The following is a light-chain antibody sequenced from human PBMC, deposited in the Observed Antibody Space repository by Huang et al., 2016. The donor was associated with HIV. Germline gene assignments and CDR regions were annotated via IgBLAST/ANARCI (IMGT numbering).Light chain of an antibody. J-gene: IGKJ1*01. V-gene: IGKV3-11*01. CDR1: RSVSNY. CDR3: QQRSNWPRT. Sequence: EIVLTQSPATLSLPPGERATLSCRASRSVSNYLAWYQQKPGQAPRLLIYDASNRATGIPARFSGSGSGTDFTLTISSLEPEDFAVYYCQQRSNWPRTFGQGTKVEIK. CDR2: DAS.